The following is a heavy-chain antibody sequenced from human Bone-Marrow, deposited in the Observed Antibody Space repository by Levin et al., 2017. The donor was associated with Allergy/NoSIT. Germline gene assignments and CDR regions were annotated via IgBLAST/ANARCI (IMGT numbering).Heavy chain of an antibody. V-gene: IGHV1-2*02. Sequence: RASVKVSCKASGYSFTGYNMHWVRQAPGQGLEWMGWINPNTGGTNYAQKFKGRVTMTRDSSISTAYVEVTSLRSDDTAVYYCARGQIAAADNYGLDVWGRGTTVTVSS. CDR3: ARGQIAAADNYGLDV. D-gene: IGHD6-13*01. J-gene: IGHJ6*02. CDR2: INPNTGGT. CDR1: GYSFTGYN.